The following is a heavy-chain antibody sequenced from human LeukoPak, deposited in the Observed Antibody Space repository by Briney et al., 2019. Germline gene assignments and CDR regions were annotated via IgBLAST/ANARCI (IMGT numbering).Heavy chain of an antibody. J-gene: IGHJ6*03. CDR2: INPSGGST. CDR3: ARDGSWGGSYYDDYYYMDV. CDR1: GYTFTSYY. D-gene: IGHD1-26*01. Sequence: ASVKVSCKASGYTFTSYYMHWVRQAPGQGLEWMGIINPSGGSTSYAQKFRGRVTMTRDTSTSTVYMELSSLRSEDTAVHYCARDGSWGGSYYDDYYYMDVWGKGTTVTISS. V-gene: IGHV1-46*01.